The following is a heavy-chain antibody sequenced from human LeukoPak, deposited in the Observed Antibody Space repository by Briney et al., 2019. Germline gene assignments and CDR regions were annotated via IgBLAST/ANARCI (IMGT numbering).Heavy chain of an antibody. D-gene: IGHD2-15*01. CDR3: ARRFLSCSGGSCYYNAFDI. CDR1: GGSISSYY. J-gene: IGHJ3*02. V-gene: IGHV4-59*08. Sequence: SETLSLTCTVPGGSISSYYWSWIRQPPGKGLEWIGYIYYSGSTNYNPSLKSRVTISVDTSKNQFSLKLSSVTAADTAVYYCARRFLSCSGGSCYYNAFDIWGQGTMVTVSS. CDR2: IYYSGST.